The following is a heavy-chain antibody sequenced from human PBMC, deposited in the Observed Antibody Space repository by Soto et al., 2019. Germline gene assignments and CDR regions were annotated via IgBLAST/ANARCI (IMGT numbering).Heavy chain of an antibody. J-gene: IGHJ4*02. V-gene: IGHV3-33*01. CDR1: GSTFSYYG. D-gene: IGHD6-19*01. CDR2: IWYDGRIK. CDR3: ARDGGGRGRSYFDS. Sequence: GGSLRLSCAASGSTFSYYGMNWVRQAPGKGPEWVAVIWYDGRIKYYAESVKGRFSISRDNSKNTLYLNMNSLRLENTAVHSCARDGGGRGRSYFDSWGQGSQVTAS.